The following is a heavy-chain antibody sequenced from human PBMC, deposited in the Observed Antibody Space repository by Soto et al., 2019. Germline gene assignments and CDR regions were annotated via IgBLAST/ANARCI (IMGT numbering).Heavy chain of an antibody. CDR2: VSPTGDTV. D-gene: IGHD3-10*01. V-gene: IGHV3-9*01. J-gene: IGHJ4*02. CDR1: GFRFEQYV. Sequence: VQVVASGGGLVQPGRSLRLSCAVSGFRFEQYVMHWVRLAPGKGLECVSTVSPTGDTVAYSDSVEGRFTVSRDNANNPLYLQMNNIKGDDTAFYYCLKDAPNGSIDDWGQGTVVSVSS. CDR3: LKDAPNGSIDD.